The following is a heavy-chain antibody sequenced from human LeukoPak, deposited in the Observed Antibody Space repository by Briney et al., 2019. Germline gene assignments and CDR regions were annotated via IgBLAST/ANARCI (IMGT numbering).Heavy chain of an antibody. Sequence: PSETLSLTCTVSGGSISSSSYYWGWIRQPPGKGLEWIGSIYYSGSTYYNPSLKSRVTISVDTSKNQFSLKLSSVTAADTAVYYCARLRNVGAKYFDYWGQGTLVTVSS. CDR2: IYYSGST. V-gene: IGHV4-39*01. CDR3: ARLRNVGAKYFDY. CDR1: GGSISSSSYY. D-gene: IGHD1-26*01. J-gene: IGHJ4*02.